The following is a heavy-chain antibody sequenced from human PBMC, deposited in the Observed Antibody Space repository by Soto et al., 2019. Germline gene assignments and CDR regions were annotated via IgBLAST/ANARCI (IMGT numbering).Heavy chain of an antibody. CDR2: IYYSGST. CDR3: AREGISSSWYYYGMDA. Sequence: SETLSLTCTVSGGSISSGGYYWSWIRQHPGKGLEWIGYIYYSGSTYYNPSLKSRVTISVDTSKNQFSLKLSSVTAADTAVYYCAREGISSSWYYYGMDAWGQGTTVTVSS. CDR1: GGSISSGGYY. D-gene: IGHD6-13*01. V-gene: IGHV4-31*03. J-gene: IGHJ6*02.